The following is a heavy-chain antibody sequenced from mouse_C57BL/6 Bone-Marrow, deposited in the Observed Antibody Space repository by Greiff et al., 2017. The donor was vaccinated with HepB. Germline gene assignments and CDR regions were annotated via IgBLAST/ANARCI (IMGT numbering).Heavy chain of an antibody. J-gene: IGHJ1*03. V-gene: IGHV1-64*01. D-gene: IGHD1-1*01. Sequence: VQLQQPGAELVKPGASVKLSCKASGYTFTSYWMHWVKQRPGQGLEWIGMIHPNSGSTNYNEKFKSKATLTVDKSSSTAYMQLSSLTSEDSAVYYCARRLIYDYGSSHWYFDVWGTGTTVTVSS. CDR2: IHPNSGST. CDR3: ARRLIYDYGSSHWYFDV. CDR1: GYTFTSYW.